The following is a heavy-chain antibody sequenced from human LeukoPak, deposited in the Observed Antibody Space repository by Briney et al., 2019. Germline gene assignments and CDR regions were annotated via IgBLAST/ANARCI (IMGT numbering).Heavy chain of an antibody. CDR2: ISGSGFST. CDR3: AESNAVVVTAIGPFAY. J-gene: IGHJ4*02. D-gene: IGHD2-21*02. CDR1: GFTFSSYA. Sequence: GGSLRLSCAASGFTFSSYAMSWVRQAPGKGLEWVSIISGSGFSTNYADSVKGRFTISRDNPKNTLYLQMNSLRVEDTAVYYCAESNAVVVTAIGPFAYWGQGAPVTVSS. V-gene: IGHV3-23*01.